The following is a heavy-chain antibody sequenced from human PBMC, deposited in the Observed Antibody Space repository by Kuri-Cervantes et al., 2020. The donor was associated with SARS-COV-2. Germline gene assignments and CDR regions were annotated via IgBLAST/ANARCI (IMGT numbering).Heavy chain of an antibody. Sequence: GESLKISCSASGFTFSGYGMHWVRQAPGKGLEWVAVIWYDGTKKLYADSVEGRFTISRDNSNNTVYLEMNSLRDEDTAVYYCVRGKQVWSRGGDFDYWGQGTLVTVSS. CDR1: GFTFSGYG. CDR3: VRGKQVWSRGGDFDY. V-gene: IGHV3-33*01. J-gene: IGHJ4*02. CDR2: IWYDGTKK. D-gene: IGHD5-18*01.